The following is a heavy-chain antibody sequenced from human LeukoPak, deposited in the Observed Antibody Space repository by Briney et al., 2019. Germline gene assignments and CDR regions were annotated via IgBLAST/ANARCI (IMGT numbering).Heavy chain of an antibody. Sequence: ASVKVSCKASGYTFIDYYIHWVRQAPGQGLEWMARINPKSGGTNFAQTFQGRVTMTRDTSISTAYMELSRLRSDDTAVYYCARDSDRDYWGQGTLVTVSS. D-gene: IGHD3-10*01. CDR1: GYTFIDYY. V-gene: IGHV1-2*06. CDR3: ARDSDRDY. CDR2: INPKSGGT. J-gene: IGHJ4*02.